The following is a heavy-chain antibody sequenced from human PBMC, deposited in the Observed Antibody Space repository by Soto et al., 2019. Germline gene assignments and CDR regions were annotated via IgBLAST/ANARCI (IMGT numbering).Heavy chain of an antibody. CDR2: INPNSGGT. D-gene: IGHD3-9*01. J-gene: IGHJ5*02. Sequence: ASVKVSCKASGYTFTGYYMHWVRQAPGQGLEWMGWINPNSGGTNYAQKFQGWVTMTRDTSISTAYMELSRLRSDDTAVYYCARGRLVIQHLTNWFDPWGQGTLVTVS. CDR1: GYTFTGYY. CDR3: ARGRLVIQHLTNWFDP. V-gene: IGHV1-2*04.